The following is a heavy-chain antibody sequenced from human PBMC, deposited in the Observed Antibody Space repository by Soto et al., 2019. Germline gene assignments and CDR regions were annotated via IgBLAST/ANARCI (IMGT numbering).Heavy chain of an antibody. CDR3: ARDKEQQPYYFDY. CDR1: GFTFSDYA. V-gene: IGHV3-30*04. CDR2: ISFDGRSK. J-gene: IGHJ4*02. Sequence: GGSLRLSCAASGFTFSDYAMHWVRQAPGKGLEWAAVISFDGRSKYYADSVKGRFTISRDNSKNTLYLQMNSLRAEDTAVYYCARDKEQQPYYFDYWGQGTLVTSPQ. D-gene: IGHD6-13*01.